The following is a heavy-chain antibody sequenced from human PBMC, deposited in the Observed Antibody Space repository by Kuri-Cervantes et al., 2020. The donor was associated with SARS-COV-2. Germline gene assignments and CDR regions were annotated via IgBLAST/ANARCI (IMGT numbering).Heavy chain of an antibody. J-gene: IGHJ4*02. Sequence: GESPKISCAASGFTFSSYAMSWVRQAPGKGLEWVSAISGSGGSTYYADSVKGRFTISRDNSKNTLYLQMNSLRAEDTAVYYCAKCSDIAAAGQTDYWGQGTRGTVSS. V-gene: IGHV3-23*01. CDR3: AKCSDIAAAGQTDY. CDR1: GFTFSSYA. CDR2: ISGSGGST. D-gene: IGHD6-13*01.